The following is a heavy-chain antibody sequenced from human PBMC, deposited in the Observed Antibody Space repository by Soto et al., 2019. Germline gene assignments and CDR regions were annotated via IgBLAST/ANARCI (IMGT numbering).Heavy chain of an antibody. Sequence: QVQLQQSGPGLVKPSQTLSLTCAISGDSVSSNSAAWNWIRQSPSRGLEWLGRTYYRSKWYNDYAVSVKSRITINPDTSKNPFSLQLNSVTPEDTAVYYCARDVVKDCSGGSCYSVVDYWGQGTLVTVSS. V-gene: IGHV6-1*01. CDR2: TYYRSKWYN. CDR1: GDSVSSNSAA. D-gene: IGHD2-15*01. CDR3: ARDVVKDCSGGSCYSVVDY. J-gene: IGHJ4*02.